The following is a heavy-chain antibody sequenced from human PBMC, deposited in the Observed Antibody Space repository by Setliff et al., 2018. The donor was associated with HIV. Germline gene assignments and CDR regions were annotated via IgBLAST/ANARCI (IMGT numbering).Heavy chain of an antibody. J-gene: IGHJ4*02. D-gene: IGHD5-12*01. CDR2: IHHSGSS. Sequence: TLSLTCTVPGDSIITYYWTWIRQPPGKGLEWIGYIHHSGSSDYTPSLRSRVTMSVDTSKNQFSLKLTSVTAADTAVYYCARQPRWLQFPRYFDYWGQGTLVTVSS. CDR1: GDSIITYY. CDR3: ARQPRWLQFPRYFDY. V-gene: IGHV4-59*08.